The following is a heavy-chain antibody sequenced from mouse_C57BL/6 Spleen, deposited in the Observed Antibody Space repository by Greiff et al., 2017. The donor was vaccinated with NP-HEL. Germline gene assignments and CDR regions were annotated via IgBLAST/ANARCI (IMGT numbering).Heavy chain of an antibody. CDR3: ASYYSNRVDYAMYY. CDR1: GYAFTNYL. D-gene: IGHD2-5*01. J-gene: IGHJ4*01. CDR2: INPGSGGT. V-gene: IGHV1-54*01. Sequence: QVQLQQSGAELVRPGTSVKVSCKASGYAFTNYLIEWVKQRPGQGLEWIGVINPGSGGTNYNEKFKGKATLTADKSSSTAYMQLSSLTSEDSAVYFCASYYSNRVDYAMYYWGQGTSVTVSS.